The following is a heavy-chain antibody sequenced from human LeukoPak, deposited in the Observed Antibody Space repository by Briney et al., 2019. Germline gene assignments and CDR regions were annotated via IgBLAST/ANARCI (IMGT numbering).Heavy chain of an antibody. CDR2: IYTTGST. CDR3: ASASGY. Sequence: SETLFLTCTVSVGYISSDYWSWIRQLAGKGLEWIGRIYTTGSTNYNPSLKSRVTMSVDMSKNQFSLKLSSVTAADTAVYYCASASGYWGQGTLVTVSS. CDR1: VGYISSDY. J-gene: IGHJ4*02. D-gene: IGHD6-19*01. V-gene: IGHV4-4*07.